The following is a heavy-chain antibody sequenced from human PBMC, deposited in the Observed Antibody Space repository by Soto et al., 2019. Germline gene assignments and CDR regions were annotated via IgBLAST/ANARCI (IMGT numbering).Heavy chain of an antibody. CDR3: ARTPTVAGRYYYYYYGMDV. J-gene: IGHJ6*02. D-gene: IGHD6-19*01. CDR2: ISYDGSNK. CDR1: GFTFSSYA. Sequence: GGSLRLSCAASGFTFSSYAMHWVRQAPGKGLEWVAVISYDGSNKYYADSVKGRFTISRDNSKNTLYLQMNSLRAEDTAVYYCARTPTVAGRYYYYYYGMDVWGQGTTVTVSS. V-gene: IGHV3-30-3*01.